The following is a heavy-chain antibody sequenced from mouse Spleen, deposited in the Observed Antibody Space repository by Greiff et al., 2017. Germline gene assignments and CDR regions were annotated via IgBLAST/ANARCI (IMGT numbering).Heavy chain of an antibody. J-gene: IGHJ3*01. CDR1: GYTFTDYE. V-gene: IGHV1-15*01. D-gene: IGHD2-2*01. Sequence: VQLQQSGAELVRPGASVTLSCKASGYTFTDYEMHWVKQTPVHGLEWIGAIDPETGGTAYNQKFKGKAILTADKSSSTAYMELRSLTSEDSAVYYCTRYYGYAWFAYWGQGTLVTVSA. CDR3: TRYYGYAWFAY. CDR2: IDPETGGT.